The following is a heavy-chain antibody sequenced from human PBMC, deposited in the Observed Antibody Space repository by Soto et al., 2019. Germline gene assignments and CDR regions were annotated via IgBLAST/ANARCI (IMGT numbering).Heavy chain of an antibody. J-gene: IGHJ4*02. CDR2: MIPNSGNT. CDR3: ARSTSRRFLEWLLYPDY. D-gene: IGHD3-3*01. CDR1: GYTFTSYD. Sequence: GASVKVSCKASGYTFTSYDINWVRQATGQGLEWMGWMIPNSGNTGYAQKFQGRVTMTRNTSISTAYMELSSLRSEDTAVYYCARSTSRRFLEWLLYPDYWGQGTLVTVSS. V-gene: IGHV1-8*01.